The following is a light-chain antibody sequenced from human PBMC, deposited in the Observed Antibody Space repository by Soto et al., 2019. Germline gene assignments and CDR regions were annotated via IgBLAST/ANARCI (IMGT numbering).Light chain of an antibody. CDR1: QTVRNNY. Sequence: EIVMTQSPATLSVSPGERATLSCRASQTVRNNYLAWYQQKPGQAPRLLIYDASSRATGIPDRFSGGGSGTDFTLTISRLEPEDFAVYYCQQRGGSPPTWTFGQGTKV. V-gene: IGKV3-20*01. J-gene: IGKJ1*01. CDR3: QQRGGSPPTWT. CDR2: DAS.